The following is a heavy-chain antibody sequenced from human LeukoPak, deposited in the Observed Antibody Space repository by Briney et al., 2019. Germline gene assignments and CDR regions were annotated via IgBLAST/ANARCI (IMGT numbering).Heavy chain of an antibody. J-gene: IGHJ4*02. CDR1: GDSISGSSYY. D-gene: IGHD3-9*01. CDR3: ARLRFDWSLDY. Sequence: SETLSLTCTVSGDSISGSSYYWCWIRQPPGKGLEWIGSIHYSGSTQYNPSLKSRVTISVDTSKNQFSLKLSSVTAADTAVYYCARLRFDWSLDYWGQGTLVTVSS. V-gene: IGHV4-39*01. CDR2: IHYSGST.